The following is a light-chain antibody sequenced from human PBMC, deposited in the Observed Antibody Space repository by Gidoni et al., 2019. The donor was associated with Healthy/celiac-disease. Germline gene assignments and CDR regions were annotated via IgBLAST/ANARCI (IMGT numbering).Light chain of an antibody. CDR2: GAS. V-gene: IGKV3-20*01. CDR1: QSVSSSY. J-gene: IGKJ3*01. CDR3: QQYGSSPPRGIT. Sequence: EIVLTQSPGTLSLSPGERATLSCRASQSVSSSYLAWYQQKPGQAPRLLIYGASSRATGIPDRFSGSVSETDFTLTISRLEPEDFAVYYCQQYGSSPPRGITVXPXTKVDIK.